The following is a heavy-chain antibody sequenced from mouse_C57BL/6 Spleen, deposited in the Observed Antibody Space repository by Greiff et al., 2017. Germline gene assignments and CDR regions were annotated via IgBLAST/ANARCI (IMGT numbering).Heavy chain of an antibody. Sequence: QVQLQQPGAELVRPGSSVKLSCKASGYTFTSYWMDWVKQRPGQGLEWIGNIYPSDSETHYNQKFKDKATLTVDKSSSTAYMQLSSLTSEDSAVYYCARRITTGGEWYFDVWGTGTTVTVSS. J-gene: IGHJ1*03. V-gene: IGHV1-61*01. CDR3: ARRITTGGEWYFDV. D-gene: IGHD1-1*01. CDR2: IYPSDSET. CDR1: GYTFTSYW.